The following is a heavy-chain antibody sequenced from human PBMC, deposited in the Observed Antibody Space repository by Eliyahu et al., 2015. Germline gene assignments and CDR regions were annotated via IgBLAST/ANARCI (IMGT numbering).Heavy chain of an antibody. CDR3: ARGANLEGFDFDY. D-gene: IGHD1-1*01. CDR1: GYSXSNYV. J-gene: IGHJ4*02. CDR2: INAGNGYT. V-gene: IGHV1-3*01. Sequence: QVQLVQSGAEVXKPGASVKVSCKASGYSXSNYVMHWVRQAPGQRLEWMGWINAGNGYTKYSQKFQGRVTITRDTSASTAYMELSSLRSEDTAVYYCARGANLEGFDFDYWGQGTLVTVSS.